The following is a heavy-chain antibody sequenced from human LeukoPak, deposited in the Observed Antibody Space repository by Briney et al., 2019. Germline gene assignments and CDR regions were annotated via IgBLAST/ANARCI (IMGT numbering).Heavy chain of an antibody. V-gene: IGHV3-23*01. Sequence: GGSLRLSCAASGFTFSNYAMSWVRQAPGRGLEWVSAISGSSGLTYYADSVKGRFTISRDNSKNTLFLQMNSLRADDTAVYYCARRGESASYGDYRFDYWGQGTLVTVSS. J-gene: IGHJ4*02. CDR3: ARRGESASYGDYRFDY. CDR1: GFTFSNYA. CDR2: ISGSSGLT. D-gene: IGHD4-17*01.